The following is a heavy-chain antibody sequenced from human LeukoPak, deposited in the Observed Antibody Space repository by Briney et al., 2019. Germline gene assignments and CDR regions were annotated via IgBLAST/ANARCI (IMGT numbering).Heavy chain of an antibody. J-gene: IGHJ5*02. V-gene: IGHV1-69*04. D-gene: IGHD3-3*01. CDR3: ARGAALRRFLEWSKNWFDP. Sequence: GASVKVSCKASGGTFSSYAISWVRQAPGQGLEWMGRIIPILGIANYAQKFQGRVTITADKSTSTAYMELSSLRSEDTAVYYCARGAALRRFLEWSKNWFDPWGQGTLVTASS. CDR1: GGTFSSYA. CDR2: IIPILGIA.